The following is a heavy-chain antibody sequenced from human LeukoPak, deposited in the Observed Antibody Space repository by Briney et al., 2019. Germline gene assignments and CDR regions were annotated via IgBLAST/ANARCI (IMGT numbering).Heavy chain of an antibody. CDR3: ASQTPHMDCSGGSCYSVFPTPFDP. D-gene: IGHD2-15*01. V-gene: IGHV4-4*02. CDR1: GGSISSSNW. J-gene: IGHJ5*02. CDR2: IYHSGST. Sequence: HPSETLSLTCAVSGGSISSSNWWSWVRQPPGQGLEWIGEIYHSGSTNYNPSLKSRVTISVDKSKNQFSLKLSSVTAADTAVYYCASQTPHMDCSGGSCYSVFPTPFDPWGQGTLVTVSS.